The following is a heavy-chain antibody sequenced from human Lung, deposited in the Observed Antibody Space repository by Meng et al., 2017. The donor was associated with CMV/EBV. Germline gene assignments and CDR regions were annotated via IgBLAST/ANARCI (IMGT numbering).Heavy chain of an antibody. Sequence: GGSLRLSCATSGFTFSSYSMNWVRQAPGKGLEWVSFISSTSRYIFYADSVKGRFTVSRDNAKNSVYIQMNSLRVEDTAVYYCAGAFRGGYYTNDYWGQGTLVTVS. D-gene: IGHD3-3*01. J-gene: IGHJ4*02. CDR1: GFTFSSYS. CDR2: ISSTSRYI. CDR3: AGAFRGGYYTNDY. V-gene: IGHV3-21*01.